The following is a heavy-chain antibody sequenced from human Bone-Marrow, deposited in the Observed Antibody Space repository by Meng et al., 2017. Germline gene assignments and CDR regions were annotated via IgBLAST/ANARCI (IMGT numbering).Heavy chain of an antibody. J-gene: IGHJ4*02. D-gene: IGHD6-19*01. CDR2: INAGNGNT. CDR3: ARDFLDGGWYSQVWAFDY. V-gene: IGHV1-3*01. Sequence: ASVKVSCKASGYTFTSYAMHWVRQAPGQRLEWMGWINAGNGNTKYSQKFQGRVTITRDTSASTAYMELSSLRSEDTAVYYCARDFLDGGWYSQVWAFDYWGQGTLVTVSS. CDR1: GYTFTSYA.